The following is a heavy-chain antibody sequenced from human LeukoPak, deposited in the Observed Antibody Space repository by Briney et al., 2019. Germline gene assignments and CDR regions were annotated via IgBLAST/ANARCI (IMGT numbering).Heavy chain of an antibody. D-gene: IGHD3-9*01. J-gene: IGHJ3*02. CDR1: GGSISSGPYY. Sequence: SETLSLTCTVSGGSISSGPYYWGWLRQPPGKGLEWIGNIYYGENTYYNPSLKSRVTISIDTSKNQFYLKLSSLTAADTAVYYCAKLTYYDILTGYYKAFDIWGQGTMVTVSS. CDR2: IYYGENT. CDR3: AKLTYYDILTGYYKAFDI. V-gene: IGHV4-39*01.